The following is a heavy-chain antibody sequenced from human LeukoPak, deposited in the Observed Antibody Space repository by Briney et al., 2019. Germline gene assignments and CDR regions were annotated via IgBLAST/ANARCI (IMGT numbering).Heavy chain of an antibody. V-gene: IGHV3-66*01. Sequence: PGGSLRLPCAASGFTFSSYGMHWVRQAPGKGLEWVSLICGGSSTYYADSVKGRFTISRDNSKNTLYLQMNSLRVEDTAVYYCVAGHCTSTTCYDYWGQGTLVTVSS. CDR1: GFTFSSYG. J-gene: IGHJ4*02. CDR3: VAGHCTSTTCYDY. D-gene: IGHD2-2*03. CDR2: ICGGSST.